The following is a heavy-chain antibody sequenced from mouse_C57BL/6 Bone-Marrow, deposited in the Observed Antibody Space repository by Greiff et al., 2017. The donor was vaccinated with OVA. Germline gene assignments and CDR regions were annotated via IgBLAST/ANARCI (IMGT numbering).Heavy chain of an antibody. J-gene: IGHJ4*01. CDR1: GYAFSSYW. CDR2: IYPGDGDT. Sequence: VQLVESGAELVKPGASVKISCKASGYAFSSYWMNWVKQRPGKGLEWIGQIYPGDGDTNYNGKFKGKATLTADKSSSTAYMQLSSLTSEDSAVYFCARSYYGSSYKGLYAMDYWGQGTSVTVSS. V-gene: IGHV1-80*01. CDR3: ARSYYGSSYKGLYAMDY. D-gene: IGHD1-1*01.